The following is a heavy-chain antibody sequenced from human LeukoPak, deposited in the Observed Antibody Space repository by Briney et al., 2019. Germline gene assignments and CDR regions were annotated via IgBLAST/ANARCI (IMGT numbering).Heavy chain of an antibody. J-gene: IGHJ3*02. Sequence: PSETLSLTCAVYGGSFSGYYWSWIRQPPGKGLEWIGYIYYSGSTYYNPSLKSRVTISVDTSKNQFSLKLSSVTAADTAVYYCARDRGYYDSSGYNTLGAFDIWGQGTMVTVSS. V-gene: IGHV4-34*09. D-gene: IGHD3-22*01. CDR3: ARDRGYYDSSGYNTLGAFDI. CDR1: GGSFSGYY. CDR2: IYYSGST.